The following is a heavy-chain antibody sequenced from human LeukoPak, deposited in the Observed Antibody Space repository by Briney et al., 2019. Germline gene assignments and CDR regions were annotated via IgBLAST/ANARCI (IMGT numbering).Heavy chain of an antibody. CDR1: GFTFSSYG. V-gene: IGHV3-33*01. CDR2: IWSDGNKK. CDR3: VRGDGLILFDY. J-gene: IGHJ4*02. D-gene: IGHD5-24*01. Sequence: GGSLRLSCSASGFTFSSYGMHWVRQAPGKGLEWVAMIWSDGNKKNYVDSAKGRFTISRDNSKNTLYLQLNRLRVEDTAVYYCVRGDGLILFDYWGQGTLVTVS.